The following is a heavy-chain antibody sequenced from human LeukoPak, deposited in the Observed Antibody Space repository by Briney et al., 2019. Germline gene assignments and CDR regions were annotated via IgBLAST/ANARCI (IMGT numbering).Heavy chain of an antibody. J-gene: IGHJ4*02. CDR3: ARAFYYDTSGFYPGGDY. V-gene: IGHV1-46*01. Sequence: ASVKVSCKASGYTFTNYYMYWVRQAPGQGLEWMGIINPGGGTTSYAQKFQGRVTMTRDTSTSTVYMELSNLRSEDTAVYYCARAFYYDTSGFYPGGDYWRQGTLVTVSS. CDR1: GYTFTNYY. CDR2: INPGGGTT. D-gene: IGHD3-22*01.